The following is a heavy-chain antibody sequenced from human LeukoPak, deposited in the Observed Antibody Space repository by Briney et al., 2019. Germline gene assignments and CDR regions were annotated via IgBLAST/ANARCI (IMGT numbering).Heavy chain of an antibody. J-gene: IGHJ3*02. CDR3: ARVYCSSTSCYDAFDI. D-gene: IGHD2-2*01. CDR1: GFTFSSYS. CDR2: ISSSSSYI. V-gene: IGHV3-21*01. Sequence: GGSLRLSCAASGFTFSSYSMNWVRQAPGKGLEWVSSISSSSSYIYYADSVKGRFTISRDNAKNSLYLQMNSLRAEDTAAYYCARVYCSSTSCYDAFDIWGQGTMVTVSS.